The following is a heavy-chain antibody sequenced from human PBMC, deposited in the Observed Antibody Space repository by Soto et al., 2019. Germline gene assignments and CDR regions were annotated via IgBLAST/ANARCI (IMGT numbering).Heavy chain of an antibody. CDR3: ARGDYYHYGLDV. CDR1: GFTFSDYS. CDR2: ISSSSDYI. V-gene: IGHV3-21*01. J-gene: IGHJ6*02. Sequence: NPGGSLRLSCAASGFTFSDYSINWVRQAPGKGLEWVSSISSSSDYIYYADSVRGRFTISRDNAQNSLYLQMNSLRAEDTAVYYCARGDYYHYGLDVWGQGTTVTVSS.